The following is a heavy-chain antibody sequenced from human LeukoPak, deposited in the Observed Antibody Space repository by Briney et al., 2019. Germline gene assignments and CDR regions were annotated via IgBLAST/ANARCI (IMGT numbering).Heavy chain of an antibody. CDR2: IIPILGIA. CDR3: VMYYDSSYIDP. Sequence: SVKVSCKASGGTFSSYAISWVRQAPGQGLGWMGRIIPILGIANYAQKFQGRVTITADKSTSTAYMELSSLRSEDTAVYYCVMYYDSSYIDPWGQGTLVTVSS. J-gene: IGHJ5*02. D-gene: IGHD3-22*01. V-gene: IGHV1-69*04. CDR1: GGTFSSYA.